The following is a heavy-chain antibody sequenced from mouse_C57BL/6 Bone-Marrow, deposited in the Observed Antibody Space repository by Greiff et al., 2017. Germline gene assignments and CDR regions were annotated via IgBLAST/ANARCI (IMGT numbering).Heavy chain of an antibody. CDR2: IDPENGDT. V-gene: IGHV14-4*01. D-gene: IGHD1-1*01. CDR1: GFNIKDDY. J-gene: IGHJ2*01. CDR3: TTYYYGSSYY. Sequence: VQLQQSGAELVRPGASVKLSCTASGFNIKDDYMHWVKQRPEQGLEWIGWIDPENGDTEYASKLQGKATITADTSSNTAYLQLSSLTSEDTAVYYCTTYYYGSSYYWGQGTTLTVSS.